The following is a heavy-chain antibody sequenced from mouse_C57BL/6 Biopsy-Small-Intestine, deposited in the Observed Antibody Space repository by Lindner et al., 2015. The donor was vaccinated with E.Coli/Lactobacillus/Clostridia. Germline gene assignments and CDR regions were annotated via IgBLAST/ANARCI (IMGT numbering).Heavy chain of an antibody. CDR2: ILPRSGST. V-gene: IGHV1-9*01. CDR1: GHTFTGYW. Sequence: VQLQESGAELMKPGASVKLSCKVTGHTFTGYWIEWIKQRPGHGLQWIGEILPRSGSTNYNEKFKGKATFTAHISSNTTFMQLSSLTTEDSAIYYCARGGGISYVPDYWGPGTTVTVSS. CDR3: ARGGGISYVPDY. D-gene: IGHD2-12*01. J-gene: IGHJ2*01.